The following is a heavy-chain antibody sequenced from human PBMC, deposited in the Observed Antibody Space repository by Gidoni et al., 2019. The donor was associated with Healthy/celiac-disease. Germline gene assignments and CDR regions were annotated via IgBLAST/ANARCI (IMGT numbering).Heavy chain of an antibody. CDR1: GGPFSSYA. J-gene: IGHJ5*02. Sequence: QVQLVQSGAEVKKPGSSVKVSCKASGGPFSSYAISWVRQAPGQGLEWRGGIIPIFGTANYAQKFQGRVTITADESTSTAYMELSSLRSEDTAVYYCARDRDSRTAMVTGWFDPWGQGTLVTVSS. D-gene: IGHD5-18*01. CDR2: IIPIFGTA. V-gene: IGHV1-69*01. CDR3: ARDRDSRTAMVTGWFDP.